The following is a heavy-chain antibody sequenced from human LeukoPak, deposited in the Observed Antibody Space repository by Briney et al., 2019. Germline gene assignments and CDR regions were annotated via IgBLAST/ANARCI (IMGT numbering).Heavy chain of an antibody. J-gene: IGHJ6*04. CDR2: IYHSGST. CDR1: GGSISSGGYS. CDR3: ARDRYSGYDWDFYYYGMDV. D-gene: IGHD5-12*01. V-gene: IGHV4-30-2*05. Sequence: SQTLSLTCAVSGGSISSGGYSWSWIRQPPGKGLEWIGYIYHSGSTYYNPSLKSRVAISLDTSKNQFSLKLGSVTAADTAVYYCARDRYSGYDWDFYYYGMDVWGKGTTVTVSS.